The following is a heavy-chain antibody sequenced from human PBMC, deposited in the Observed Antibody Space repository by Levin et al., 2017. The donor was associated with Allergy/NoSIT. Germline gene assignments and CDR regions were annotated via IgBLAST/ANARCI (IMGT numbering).Heavy chain of an antibody. J-gene: IGHJ4*02. Sequence: GGSLRLSCAASGFTFSSYAMHWVRQAPGKGLEWVAVISYDGSNKYSADSVKGRFTISRDNSKNTLYLQMNSLRTEDTAVYSCARVQSGYTYYVDFWGQGTLVTVSS. V-gene: IGHV3-30-3*01. CDR2: ISYDGSNK. D-gene: IGHD3-3*01. CDR3: ARVQSGYTYYVDF. CDR1: GFTFSSYA.